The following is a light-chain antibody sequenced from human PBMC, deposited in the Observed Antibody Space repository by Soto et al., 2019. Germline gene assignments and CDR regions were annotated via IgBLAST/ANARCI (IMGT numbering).Light chain of an antibody. CDR2: DAS. J-gene: IGKJ3*01. CDR1: QSVSSY. V-gene: IGKV3-11*01. CDR3: QQRSNWPPFS. Sequence: PGERATLSCRASQSVSSYLVWYQQKPGQAPRLLIYDASTRATGVPARFSGSGSGTDFTLTISSLEPEDFAVYYCQQRSNWPPFSFGPGTTVDIK.